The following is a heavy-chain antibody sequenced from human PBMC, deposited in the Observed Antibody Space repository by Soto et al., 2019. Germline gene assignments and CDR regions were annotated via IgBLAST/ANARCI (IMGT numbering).Heavy chain of an antibody. J-gene: IGHJ6*03. Sequence: PGGSLRLSCAASGFTFSSYTMNWDSQAPEKRLEWVTSISSSSSYIYYADSVKGRFTISRDNAKNSLYLQMNSLRAEDTAVYYCARAGIYYYYYMDVWGKGTTVTVS. CDR2: ISSSSSYI. CDR1: GFTFSSYT. V-gene: IGHV3-21*01. CDR3: ARAGIYYYYYMDV.